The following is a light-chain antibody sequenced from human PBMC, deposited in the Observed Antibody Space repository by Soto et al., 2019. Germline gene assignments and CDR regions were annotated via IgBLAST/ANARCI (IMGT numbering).Light chain of an antibody. CDR1: SSDVGSYNL. J-gene: IGLJ1*01. CDR3: CSYAGSSTLV. V-gene: IGLV2-23*02. CDR2: EVS. Sequence: QSVLAQPASVSGSPGQSITISCTGTSSDVGSYNLFSWYQQHPGKAPKLMIYEVSKRPSGVSNRFSGSKSGNTASLAISGLQAEDEADYYCCSYAGSSTLVFGTGTRSPS.